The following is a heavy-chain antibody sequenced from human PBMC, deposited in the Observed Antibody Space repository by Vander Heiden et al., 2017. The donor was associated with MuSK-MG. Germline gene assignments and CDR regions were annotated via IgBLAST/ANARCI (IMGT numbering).Heavy chain of an antibody. CDR2: ISGSGGST. J-gene: IGHJ4*02. D-gene: IGHD3-9*01. CDR1: GFTFSCYA. CDR3: AKDDSVLRYFDWLSLFDY. V-gene: IGHV3-23*01. Sequence: EVQLLESGGGLVQPGGPLRLSCPAPGFTFSCYAMSWVRQAPGKGLEWVSAISGSGGSTYYADSVKGRFTISRDNSKNTLYLQMNSLRAEDTAVYYCAKDDSVLRYFDWLSLFDYWGQGTLVTVSS.